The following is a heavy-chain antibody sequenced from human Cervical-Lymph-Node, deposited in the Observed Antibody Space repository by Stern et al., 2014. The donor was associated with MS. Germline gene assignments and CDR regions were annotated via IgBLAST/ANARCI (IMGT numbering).Heavy chain of an antibody. CDR1: GFTFSSYG. D-gene: IGHD6-19*01. J-gene: IGHJ1*01. CDR3: ARDLRGYGSGWYAYFYH. CDR2: IWFDGSNK. V-gene: IGHV3-33*01. Sequence: VHLVESGGGVVQPARSLRLSCAASGFTFSSYGMHWVRQAPGQGLEWVAGIWFDGSNKNYADTVKGRFTISRDNSKNTLYLQMNSLRAEDTAVYYSARDLRGYGSGWYAYFYHWGQGTLVTVSS.